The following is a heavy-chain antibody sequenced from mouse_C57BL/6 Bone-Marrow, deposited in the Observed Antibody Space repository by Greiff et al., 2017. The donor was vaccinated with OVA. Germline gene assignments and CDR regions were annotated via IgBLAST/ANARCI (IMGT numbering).Heavy chain of an antibody. D-gene: IGHD1-1*01. CDR1: GYTFTSYG. J-gene: IGHJ4*01. V-gene: IGHV1-81*01. CDR2: IYPRSGNT. Sequence: VQLKESGAELARPGASVKLSCKASGYTFTSYGISWVKQRTGQGLEWIGEIYPRSGNTYYNEKFKGKATLTADKSSSTAYMELRSLTSEDSAVYFCARSGIFITTVVALYYYAMDYWGQGTSVTVSS. CDR3: ARSGIFITTVVALYYYAMDY.